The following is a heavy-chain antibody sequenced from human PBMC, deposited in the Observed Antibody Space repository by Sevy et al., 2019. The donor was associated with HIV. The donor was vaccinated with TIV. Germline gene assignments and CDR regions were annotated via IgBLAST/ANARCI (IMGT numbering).Heavy chain of an antibody. J-gene: IGHJ6*02. CDR3: ARLSGWYLRYGMDV. CDR1: GFTFASYD. V-gene: IGHV1-8*02. CDR2: MNTNTGNT. Sequence: ASVKVSCKASGFTFASYDIYWVRQATGQGLEWMGWMNTNTGNTGFAQKFQGRVTMTRNTSITTAFMELSNLRSEDTASSYCARLSGWYLRYGMDVWGQGTTVTVSS. D-gene: IGHD6-19*01.